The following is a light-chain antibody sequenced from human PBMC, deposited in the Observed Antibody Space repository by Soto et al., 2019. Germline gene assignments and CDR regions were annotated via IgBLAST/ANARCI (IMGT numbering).Light chain of an antibody. CDR3: QQYNTDSSLT. J-gene: IGKJ4*01. CDR2: DAS. Sequence: DIQMTPSPSTLSASIGDRVTITCRASQSISSWLAWYQQKLGRAPRLLIYDASSLESGVPSRFSGSGYGTEFTLTISSLQPDDFASYYCQQYNTDSSLTFGGGTKVDIK. CDR1: QSISSW. V-gene: IGKV1-5*01.